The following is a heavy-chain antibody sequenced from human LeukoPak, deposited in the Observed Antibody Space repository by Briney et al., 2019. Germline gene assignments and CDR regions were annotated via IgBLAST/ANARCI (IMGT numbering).Heavy chain of an antibody. V-gene: IGHV4-34*01. CDR3: ARDACSSASCYQDYYYGMAV. CDR2: INHSGST. J-gene: IGHJ6*04. Sequence: SETLSLTCAVYGGSFSGYYWTWIRQCPGKGLEWIEEINHSGSTNYNPSLKSRVTISVDTSKNRFSLKLSSVTAADTAVYYCARDACSSASCYQDYYYGMAVWGKGTTVTVSS. D-gene: IGHD2-2*01. CDR1: GGSFSGYY.